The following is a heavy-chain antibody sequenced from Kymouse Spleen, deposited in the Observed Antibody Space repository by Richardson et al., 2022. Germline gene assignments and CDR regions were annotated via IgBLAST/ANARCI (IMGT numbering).Heavy chain of an antibody. J-gene: IGHJ5*02. CDR3: ARDGAAGRGDWFDP. CDR2: IYYSGST. V-gene: IGHV4-59*01. Sequence: QVQLQESGPGLVKPSETLSLTCTVSGGSISSYYWSWIRQPPGKGLEWIGYIYYSGSTNYNPSLKSRVTISVDTSKNQFSLKLSSVTAADTAVYYCARDGAAGRGDWFDPWGQGTLVTVSS. CDR1: GGSISSYY. D-gene: IGHD6-13*01.